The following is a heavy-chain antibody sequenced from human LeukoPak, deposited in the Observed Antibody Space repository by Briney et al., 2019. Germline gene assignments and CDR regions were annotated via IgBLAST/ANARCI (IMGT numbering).Heavy chain of an antibody. Sequence: GGSLRLSCAASGFTFSSYGMHWVRQAPGKGLEWVAFIRYDGSNKYYADSVEGRFTISRDNSKNTLYLQMNSLRAEDMALYYCAKGVLSDYYDSSGLGFDYWGQGTLVTVSS. CDR3: AKGVLSDYYDSSGLGFDY. V-gene: IGHV3-30*02. D-gene: IGHD3-22*01. CDR1: GFTFSSYG. J-gene: IGHJ4*02. CDR2: IRYDGSNK.